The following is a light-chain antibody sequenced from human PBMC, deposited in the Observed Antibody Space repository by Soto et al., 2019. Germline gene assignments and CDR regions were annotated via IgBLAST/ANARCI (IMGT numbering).Light chain of an antibody. J-gene: IGKJ1*01. V-gene: IGKV3-20*01. CDR1: QSVSTSY. Sequence: IVLTQSPGTLSLSPGERATLSCRASQSVSTSYLAWYQQKPGQAPRLLIYGASSRATGIPDRFSGSGYGTDFTLTISRLEPEDFAVYYCQQYGSSHPWTFGQGTKVEIK. CDR2: GAS. CDR3: QQYGSSHPWT.